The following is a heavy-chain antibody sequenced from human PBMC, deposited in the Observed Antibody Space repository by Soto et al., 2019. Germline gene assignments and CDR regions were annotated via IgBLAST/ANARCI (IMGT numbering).Heavy chain of an antibody. J-gene: IGHJ5*02. CDR3: ARDGDIVVVPAARGDDWFDP. D-gene: IGHD2-2*01. CDR1: GGSISSYY. CDR2: IYTSGST. V-gene: IGHV4-4*07. Sequence: PSETLSLTCTVSGGSISSYYWIWIRQPAGKGLEWIGRIYTSGSTNYSPSLKSRVTMSVDTSKNQFSLKLSSVTAADTAVYYCARDGDIVVVPAARGDDWFDPWGQGTVVTVS.